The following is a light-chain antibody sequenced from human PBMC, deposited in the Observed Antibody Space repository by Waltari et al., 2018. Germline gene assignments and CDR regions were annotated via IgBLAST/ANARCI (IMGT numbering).Light chain of an antibody. CDR3: QQYYSTLRT. CDR2: WAS. CDR1: QSVLYRSNNKNY. V-gene: IGKV4-1*01. J-gene: IGKJ1*01. Sequence: DIVMTQSTDSLAVSLGERASIHCKSSQSVLYRSNNKNYLAWYQQKPGQPPKLLIYWASTRESGVPDRFSGSGSGTDFTLTISSLQAEDVAVYYCQQYYSTLRTFGQGTKVEIK.